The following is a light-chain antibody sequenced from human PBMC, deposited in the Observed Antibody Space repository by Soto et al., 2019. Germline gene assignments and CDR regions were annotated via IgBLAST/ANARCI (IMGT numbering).Light chain of an antibody. J-gene: IGLJ3*02. Sequence: QSVLTQPPSASGSPGQSVTISCTGASSDIGGYNYVSWYQHHPGKAPKLMIYAVNKRPSGVPDRFSGAKSGNSASLTVSGLQAEDEADYYCTSYAGSNNLVFGGGTKVTVL. V-gene: IGLV2-8*01. CDR1: SSDIGGYNY. CDR3: TSYAGSNNLV. CDR2: AVN.